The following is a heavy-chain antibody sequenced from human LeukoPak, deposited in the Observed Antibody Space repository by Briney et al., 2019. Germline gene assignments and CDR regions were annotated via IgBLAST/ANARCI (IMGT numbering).Heavy chain of an antibody. CDR3: AELGITMIGGV. CDR1: GFTFSSYS. Sequence: AGGSLRLSCAASGFTFSSYSMNWVRQAPGKGLEWVSSISVGSSYIYYADSVKGRFTISRDNAKNSLYLQMNSLRAEDTAVYYCAELGITMIGGVWGKGTTVTISS. D-gene: IGHD3-10*02. J-gene: IGHJ6*04. V-gene: IGHV3-21*01. CDR2: ISVGSSYI.